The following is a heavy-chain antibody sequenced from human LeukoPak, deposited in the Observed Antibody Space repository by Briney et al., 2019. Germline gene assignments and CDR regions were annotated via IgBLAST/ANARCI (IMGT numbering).Heavy chain of an antibody. CDR1: GYTFTGYY. V-gene: IGHV1-2*02. CDR3: ARDDIVVVRRYYGMDV. J-gene: IGHJ6*02. Sequence: GASVKVSCKASGYTFTGYYMHWVRQAPGQWLEWMGWINPNSGGTNYAQKFQGRVTMTRDTSISTAYMELSRLRSDDTAVYYCARDDIVVVRRYYGMDVWGQGTTVTVSS. CDR2: INPNSGGT. D-gene: IGHD2-15*01.